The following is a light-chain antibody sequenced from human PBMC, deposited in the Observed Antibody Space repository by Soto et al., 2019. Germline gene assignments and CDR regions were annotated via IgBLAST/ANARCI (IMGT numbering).Light chain of an antibody. V-gene: IGKV1-9*01. J-gene: IGKJ4*01. Sequence: IQVYMSPSALSAYLEDRVTITCRASQGISSYLAWYQQKPGKAPKLLIYAASSLQSGVPSRFSGGGSGTDFTLTIISLQPEDVATYCSPLVNFFPTPFGG. CDR2: AAS. CDR1: QGISSY. CDR3: PLVNFFPTP.